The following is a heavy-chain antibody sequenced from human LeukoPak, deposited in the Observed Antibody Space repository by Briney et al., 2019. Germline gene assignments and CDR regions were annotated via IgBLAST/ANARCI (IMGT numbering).Heavy chain of an antibody. Sequence: GGSLRLSCAASRFTFSNYWMSWVRQAPGKGLEWVANMKQDGSEINYVDSVKGRFTISRDNAKNSLYLHMNSLRAEDTAVYYCARVSGDGESSYRALDIWGQGTMVTVSS. V-gene: IGHV3-7*01. CDR3: ARVSGDGESSYRALDI. CDR2: MKQDGSEI. J-gene: IGHJ3*02. D-gene: IGHD1-26*01. CDR1: RFTFSNYW.